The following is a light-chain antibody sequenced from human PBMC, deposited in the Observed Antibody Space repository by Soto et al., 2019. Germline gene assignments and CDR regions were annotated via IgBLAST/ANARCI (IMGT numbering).Light chain of an antibody. V-gene: IGKV3-11*01. CDR1: QSVRSY. J-gene: IGKJ5*01. Sequence: EIVLTQSPATLSLSPGERATLSCRASQSVRSYLAWYQQKPGQAPRLLIYDASNRATGIPARFSGSGSGTDFTHTISSLEPEDFAVYYCQQRSNWLITFGQGTRLEIK. CDR2: DAS. CDR3: QQRSNWLIT.